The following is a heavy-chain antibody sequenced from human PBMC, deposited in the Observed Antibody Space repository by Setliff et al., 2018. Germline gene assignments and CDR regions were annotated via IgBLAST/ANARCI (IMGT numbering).Heavy chain of an antibody. D-gene: IGHD6-6*01. CDR2: ISRSGGST. CDR3: AKEGAGYSSSSDRFDP. CDR1: GFTFSSYA. J-gene: IGHJ5*02. Sequence: QTGGSLRLSCAASGFTFSSYAMSWVRQAPGKGLEWVSAISRSGGSTYYADSVKGRFTISRDNSKNTLYLQMNSLRAEATAVYYCAKEGAGYSSSSDRFDPWGQGTLVTVSS. V-gene: IGHV3-23*01.